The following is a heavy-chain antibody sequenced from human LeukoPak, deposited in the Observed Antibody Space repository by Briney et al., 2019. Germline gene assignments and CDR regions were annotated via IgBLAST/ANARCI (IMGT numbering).Heavy chain of an antibody. V-gene: IGHV3-23*01. D-gene: IGHD6-13*01. Sequence: GGSLRLSCAASGFTFSSYAMSWVRQAPGKGLEWVSAISGSGGSTYYADSVKGRFTISRDNSKNTLYLQMNSLRAEDTAVYYCAKRADYSSSWSTRPPYYSDYWGQRTLVTVSS. CDR2: ISGSGGST. J-gene: IGHJ4*02. CDR3: AKRADYSSSWSTRPPYYSDY. CDR1: GFTFSSYA.